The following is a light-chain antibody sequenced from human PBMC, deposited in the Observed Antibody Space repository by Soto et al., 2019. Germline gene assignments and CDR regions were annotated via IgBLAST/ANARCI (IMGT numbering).Light chain of an antibody. CDR3: QQYNSS. CDR2: KAS. Sequence: DIQMTQSPSTLSASVGDRVTITCRASRSISNWLAWYQQKPGKAPKLLIYKASSLESGVPSRFSGSGSGTEFTLTISNLQPDDFATYYCQQYNSSFGQGTKVDIK. CDR1: RSISNW. V-gene: IGKV1-5*03. J-gene: IGKJ1*01.